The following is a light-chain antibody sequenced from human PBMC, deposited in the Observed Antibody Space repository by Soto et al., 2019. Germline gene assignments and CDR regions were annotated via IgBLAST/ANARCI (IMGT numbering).Light chain of an antibody. V-gene: IGKV3-20*01. CDR1: QSVRGSY. CDR2: GAA. J-gene: IGKJ1*01. CDR3: QQYGSSST. Sequence: LTQSPGPLSLSPGERATRSCGASQSVRGSYLAWYQQKPGQAPRLLIFGAASRATGIPDGFSGRGSGTAVTLTISSLEPEDFAVYYGQQYGSSSTVGQGTKVDIK.